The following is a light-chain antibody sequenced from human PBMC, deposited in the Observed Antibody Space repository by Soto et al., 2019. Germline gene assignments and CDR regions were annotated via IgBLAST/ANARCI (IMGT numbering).Light chain of an antibody. CDR1: QSISNR. CDR3: QHYDCCSRT. Sequence: EIQMTQSPSTLSASVGDRVTITCRASQSISNRLAWYQQKPGKAPNLLIYKASSLESGVPSRFSGSGSGTXXXXXXXXXXXXDXAXXYXQHYDCCSRTFGQGTKVEIK. V-gene: IGKV1-5*03. CDR2: KAS. J-gene: IGKJ1*01.